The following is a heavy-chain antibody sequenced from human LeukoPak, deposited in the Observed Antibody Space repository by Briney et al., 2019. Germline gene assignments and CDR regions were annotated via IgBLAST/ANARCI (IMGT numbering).Heavy chain of an antibody. D-gene: IGHD6-19*01. Sequence: PGTSLRLSCAASGFTFNRYGMHWVRQAPGKGLEWGAVIWYGGSNKNYAVSAKGGCTISRDNSKNTLYVQMNSLTAEDTAVYYCARGKDHNSGSLDYWGQGTLVTVSS. V-gene: IGHV3-33*01. CDR1: GFTFNRYG. J-gene: IGHJ4*02. CDR3: ARGKDHNSGSLDY. CDR2: IWYGGSNK.